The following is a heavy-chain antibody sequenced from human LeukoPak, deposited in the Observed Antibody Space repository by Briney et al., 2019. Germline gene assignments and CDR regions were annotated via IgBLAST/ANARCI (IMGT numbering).Heavy chain of an antibody. V-gene: IGHV1-69*04. D-gene: IGHD5-18*01. J-gene: IGHJ4*02. CDR2: IIPILGIA. Sequence: GSSVKVSCKASGGTFSSYAISWVRQAPGQGLEWMGRIIPILGIANYAQKFQGRVTITADKSTSTAYMELSSLRSEDTAVYYCAKGIETWIQPLVFNYWGQGTLVTVSS. CDR1: GGTFSSYA. CDR3: AKGIETWIQPLVFNY.